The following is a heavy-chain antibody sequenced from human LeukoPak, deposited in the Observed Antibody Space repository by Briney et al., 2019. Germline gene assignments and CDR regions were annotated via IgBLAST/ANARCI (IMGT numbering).Heavy chain of an antibody. CDR2: IYYSGST. V-gene: IGHV4-30-4*08. CDR3: ARDPSDGIAVASHFDY. CDR1: GGSISSGDYY. Sequence: PSETLSLTCTVSGGSISSGDYYWSWIRQPPGKGLEWIGYIYYSGSTYYNPSPKSRVTVSVDTSKNQFSLKLSSVTAADTAVYYCARDPSDGIAVASHFDYWGQGTLVTVSS. D-gene: IGHD6-19*01. J-gene: IGHJ4*02.